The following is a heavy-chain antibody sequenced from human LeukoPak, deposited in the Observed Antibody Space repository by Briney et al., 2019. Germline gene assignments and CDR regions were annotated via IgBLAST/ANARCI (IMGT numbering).Heavy chain of an antibody. CDR2: INAGNGNT. CDR3: ARASSGWELDYYYYYGMDV. D-gene: IGHD6-19*01. CDR1: GYTFTSYG. Sequence: ASVKVSCKASGYTFTSYGISWVRQAPGQRLEWMGWINAGNGNTKYSQKFQGRVTITRDTSASTAYMELSSLRSEDTAVYYCARASSGWELDYYYYYGMDVWGQGTTVTVSS. V-gene: IGHV1-3*01. J-gene: IGHJ6*02.